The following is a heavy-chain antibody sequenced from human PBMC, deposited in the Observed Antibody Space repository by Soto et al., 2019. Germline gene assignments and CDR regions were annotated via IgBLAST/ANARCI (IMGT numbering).Heavy chain of an antibody. CDR2: INPSDGNR. J-gene: IGHJ4*02. CDR1: GYIFTSYY. Sequence: ASVKVSCKASGYIFTSYYIHWVRQAPGQGLEWMGWINPSDGNRNFAQKFEDRVTMTTATSTNTVFLELRSLKSDDTAIYYCARDRLRGYDRSVFYSWGQGTMVTVSS. V-gene: IGHV1-18*04. CDR3: ARDRLRGYDRSVFYS. D-gene: IGHD5-12*01.